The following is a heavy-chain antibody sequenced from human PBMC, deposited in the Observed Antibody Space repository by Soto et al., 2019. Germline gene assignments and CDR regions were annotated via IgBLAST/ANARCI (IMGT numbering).Heavy chain of an antibody. J-gene: IGHJ6*02. CDR2: ISAHNGNT. CDR1: GYAFTTYG. CDR3: ARDKDRQQIGGNYYYGMDV. V-gene: IGHV1-18*01. D-gene: IGHD1-26*01. Sequence: QVHLVQSGAEVKKPGASVKVSCKGSGYAFTTYGITWVRQAPGQGLEWMGWISAHNGNTNYAQKLQGRVTVTRDTSTSTAYMELRSLRSEDTAVYYCARDKDRQQIGGNYYYGMDVWGQGTTVTV.